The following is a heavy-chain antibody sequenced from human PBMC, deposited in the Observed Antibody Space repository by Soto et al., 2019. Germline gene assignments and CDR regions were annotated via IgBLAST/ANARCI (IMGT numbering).Heavy chain of an antibody. V-gene: IGHV4-30-4*02. Sequence: SDTLSLTCSVSGDYIHVGGYYWTWIRQRPGKGLEWMGYIYYTGKTYYNPSLESRLTMSVDRSKNQFSLRLTSVTAADTAVYFCGRDLTSNANCIDPWGQGTLVTVSS. J-gene: IGHJ5*02. CDR1: GDYIHVGGYY. CDR2: IYYTGKT. D-gene: IGHD2-2*01. CDR3: GRDLTSNANCIDP.